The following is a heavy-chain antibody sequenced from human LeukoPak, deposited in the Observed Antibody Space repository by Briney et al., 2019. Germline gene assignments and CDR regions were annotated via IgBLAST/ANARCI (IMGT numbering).Heavy chain of an antibody. CDR1: GFTFSSYS. J-gene: IGHJ3*02. CDR3: ATDTATEARHI. D-gene: IGHD2-21*02. V-gene: IGHV3-21*04. Sequence: GGSLRLSCAASGFTFSSYSMNWVRQAPGKGLEGVSSISSSSSYIYYADSVKGRFTISRDNAKNSLYLQMNSLKADDTAVYYCATDTATEARHIWGQGTTVTVSS. CDR2: ISSSSSYI.